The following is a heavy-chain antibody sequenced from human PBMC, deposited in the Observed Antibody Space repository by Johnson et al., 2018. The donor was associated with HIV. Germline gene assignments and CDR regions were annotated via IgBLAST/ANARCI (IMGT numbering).Heavy chain of an antibody. CDR2: FFSGGTT. D-gene: IGHD6-6*01. V-gene: IGHV3-66*02. CDR3: ARDQEQLVPWDAFDI. Sequence: VQLMESGGGLVKPGGSLRLSCAASEFTFSSYDMYWVRQATGKGLEWVSVFFSGGTTYYADPVNGRFTISRDNSKNTLYLQMNSLRAEDTAVYYCARDQEQLVPWDAFDIWGQGTMVTVSS. J-gene: IGHJ3*02. CDR1: EFTFSSYD.